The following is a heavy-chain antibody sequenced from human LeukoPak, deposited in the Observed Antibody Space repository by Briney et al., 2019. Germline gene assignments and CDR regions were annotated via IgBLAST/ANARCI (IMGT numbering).Heavy chain of an antibody. V-gene: IGHV3-66*02. CDR3: ARGGGYYGIDY. D-gene: IGHD1-26*01. CDR2: IYSSGNT. J-gene: IGHJ4*02. CDR1: GFTVDSNY. Sequence: GGSLRLSCAGSGFTVDSNYMNWVRQPPGKGLEWVSVIYSSGNTYYAASVKGRFTISRDNSRNRLNLQMNSLRSEDTAIYYCARGGGYYGIDYWGQGTLVTVSS.